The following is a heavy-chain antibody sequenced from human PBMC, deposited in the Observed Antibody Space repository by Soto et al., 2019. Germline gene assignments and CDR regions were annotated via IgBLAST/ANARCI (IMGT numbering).Heavy chain of an antibody. CDR1: GFTFSDHY. CDR3: ARDSGKGAYFDY. D-gene: IGHD1-26*01. CDR2: IRNKANSYTT. Sequence: EVQLVESGGGLVQPGGSQRLSCAAYGFTFSDHYMDWVRQAPGKGLEWVGRIRNKANSYTTDYAASVKGRFTISRDDSKDSLYLQMNSLKTEDTARYYCARDSGKGAYFDYWGHGTLATVSS. J-gene: IGHJ4*01. V-gene: IGHV3-72*01.